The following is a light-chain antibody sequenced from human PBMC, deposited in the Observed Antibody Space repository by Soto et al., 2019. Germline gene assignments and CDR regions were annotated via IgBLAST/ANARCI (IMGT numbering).Light chain of an antibody. CDR2: SAS. J-gene: IGKJ4*01. Sequence: DIQMTQSPSSVSASVGDRVTITCRASQGINKWLAWYQQKPGTAPKLFIYSASSLHSGVPSRFSGSGSGTDFPLTISSLQPEEFATYYCQQANTFALTFGGGTKVEI. V-gene: IGKV1-12*01. CDR3: QQANTFALT. CDR1: QGINKW.